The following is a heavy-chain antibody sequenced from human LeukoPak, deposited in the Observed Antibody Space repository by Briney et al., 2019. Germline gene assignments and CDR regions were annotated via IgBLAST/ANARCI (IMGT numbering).Heavy chain of an antibody. J-gene: IGHJ4*02. CDR2: IKQDGSEK. D-gene: IGHD3-22*01. CDR1: GFTFSSYW. V-gene: IGHV3-7*05. Sequence: PGGSLRLSCAASGFTFSSYWKSWVRQAPGKGLEWVANIKQDGSEKYYVDSVKGRFTISRDNAKNSLYLQMNSLRAEDTAVYYCARDYYDSSGYYPGYWGQGTLVTVSS. CDR3: ARDYYDSSGYYPGY.